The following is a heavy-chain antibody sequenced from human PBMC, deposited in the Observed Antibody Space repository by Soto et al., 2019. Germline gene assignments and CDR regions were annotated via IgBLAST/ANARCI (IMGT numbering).Heavy chain of an antibody. CDR1: GYTFTGYY. V-gene: IGHV1-2*04. CDR3: ATWASTGKYFDY. D-gene: IGHD2-8*02. J-gene: IGHJ4*02. CDR2: INPNSGGT. Sequence: GASVKVSCKASGYTFTGYYMHWVRQAPGQGLEWMGWINPNSGGTNYAQKLQGWVTMTRDTSISTAYMELSRLRSDDTAVYYCATWASTGKYFDYWGQGTLVTVSS.